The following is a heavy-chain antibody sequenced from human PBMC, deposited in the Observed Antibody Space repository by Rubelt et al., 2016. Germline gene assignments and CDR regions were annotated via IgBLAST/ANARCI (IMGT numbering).Heavy chain of an antibody. CDR2: IYYSGST. D-gene: IGHD1-26*01. V-gene: IGHV4-59*13. CDR3: ARIVGGY. J-gene: IGHJ4*02. Sequence: GKGLEWIGYIYYSGSTNYNPSLKSRVTISVDTSKNQFSLKLSSVTAADTAVYYCARIVGGYWGQGTLVTVSS.